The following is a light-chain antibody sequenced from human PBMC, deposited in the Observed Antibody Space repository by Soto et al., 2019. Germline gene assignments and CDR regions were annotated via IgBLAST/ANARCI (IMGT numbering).Light chain of an antibody. CDR3: AAWDDSLSGHVI. J-gene: IGLJ2*01. Sequence: QTVVTQPPSASGTPGQRVTISCSGSSSNIGINYVYWYQQLPGTAPKLLIYRSNQRPSGVPDRFSGSKSGTSASLAISGLRSEDEADYYCAAWDDSLSGHVIFGGGTKLTVL. CDR2: RSN. CDR1: SSNIGINY. V-gene: IGLV1-47*01.